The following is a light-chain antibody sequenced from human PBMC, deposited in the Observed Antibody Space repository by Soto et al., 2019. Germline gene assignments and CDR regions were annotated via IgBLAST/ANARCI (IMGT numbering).Light chain of an antibody. J-gene: IGKJ5*01. CDR1: QTASSSH. V-gene: IGKV3D-20*02. CDR2: DAS. Sequence: ESVLTQSPGSLSLSPGERATLSCRASQTASSSHLAWYQQKPGQAPRLLIYDASNRATGIPARFSGSGSGTDFTLTISSLEPEDFAVYYCQRRSNWPPITFGQGTRLEIK. CDR3: QRRSNWPPIT.